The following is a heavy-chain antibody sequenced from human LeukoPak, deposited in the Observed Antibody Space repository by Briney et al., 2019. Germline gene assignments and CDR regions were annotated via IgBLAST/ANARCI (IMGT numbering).Heavy chain of an antibody. CDR2: IYYSGST. J-gene: IGHJ6*02. CDR1: GGSISSYY. Sequence: SETLSLTCTVSGGSISSYYWSWIRQPPGKGLEWIGYIYYSGSTNYNPSLQSRFTISVDTSKNQFSLKLSSVTAADTAVYYCARDRWELLGSYYYGMDVWGQGTTVTVSS. V-gene: IGHV4-59*01. D-gene: IGHD1-26*01. CDR3: ARDRWELLGSYYYGMDV.